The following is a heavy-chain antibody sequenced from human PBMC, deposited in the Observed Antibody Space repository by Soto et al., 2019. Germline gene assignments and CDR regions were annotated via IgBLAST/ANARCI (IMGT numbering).Heavy chain of an antibody. J-gene: IGHJ4*02. Sequence: ASVKVSCKASGYTFTGYHMHWVRQAPGQGLEWMGWINPNSGVTIYAQKFQGRVIMTRETPISTAYMELSRLTSDDTAVYYCARRLGLLVTPIPGYWGQGTLVTVSS. D-gene: IGHD2-21*02. CDR3: ARRLGLLVTPIPGY. CDR2: INPNSGVT. V-gene: IGHV1-2*02. CDR1: GYTFTGYH.